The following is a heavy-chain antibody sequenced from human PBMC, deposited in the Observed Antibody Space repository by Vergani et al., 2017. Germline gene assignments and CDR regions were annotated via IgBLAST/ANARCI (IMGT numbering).Heavy chain of an antibody. J-gene: IGHJ4*02. V-gene: IGHV4-34*01. Sequence: QVQLQQWGAGLLKPSETLSLTCAVYGGSFSGYYWSWIRQPPEKGLEWVVEINHSGSTNYNPSLKSRVTISVDTSKNQFSLKLSSVTAADTAVYYCARGLRGYSGYLFDYWGRGPLVAVSA. CDR3: ARGLRGYSGYLFDY. CDR2: INHSGST. CDR1: GGSFSGYY. D-gene: IGHD5-12*01.